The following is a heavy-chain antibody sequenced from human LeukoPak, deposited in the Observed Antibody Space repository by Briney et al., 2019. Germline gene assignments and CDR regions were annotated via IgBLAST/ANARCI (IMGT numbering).Heavy chain of an antibody. CDR1: GYTFTGHY. V-gene: IGHV1-2*02. CDR2: INPNSGDT. D-gene: IGHD3-9*01. J-gene: IGHJ6*03. CDR3: ARGGVLRYFDWSVGDAYYYYYYMDV. Sequence: GASVKVSCKASGYTFTGHYIHWVRQAPGQGLEWMAWINPNSGDTNYAQKFQGRVTMTRDTSISTAYMELSSLRSEDTAVYYCARGGVLRYFDWSVGDAYYYYYYMDVWGKGTTVTISS.